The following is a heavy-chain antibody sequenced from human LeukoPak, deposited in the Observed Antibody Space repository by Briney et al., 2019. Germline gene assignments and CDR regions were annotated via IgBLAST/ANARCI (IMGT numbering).Heavy chain of an antibody. CDR1: GYTFTSYD. D-gene: IGHD3-10*01. J-gene: IGHJ4*02. Sequence: ASVKVSCKASGYTFTSYDINWVRQAAGQGLEWMGWMNPNSGNTGYAHKFQGRVTVTRNTSISTAYMELSSLRSEDTAVYYCARGRGGPHKNYFDYWGQGTLVTVSS. CDR2: MNPNSGNT. CDR3: ARGRGGPHKNYFDY. V-gene: IGHV1-8*01.